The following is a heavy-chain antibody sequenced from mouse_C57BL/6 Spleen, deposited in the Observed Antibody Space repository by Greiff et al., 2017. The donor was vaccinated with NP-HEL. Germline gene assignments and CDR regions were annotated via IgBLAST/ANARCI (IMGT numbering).Heavy chain of an antibody. V-gene: IGHV1-82*01. CDR2: IYPGDGDT. CDR1: GYAFSSSW. Sequence: VQLQQSGPELVKPGASVKISCTASGYAFSSSWMNWVKQRPGKGLEWIGRIYPGDGDTNYNGKFKGKGTLTADKSSSTAYMQLSSLTSEDSAVYFCARSITTVVDWYFDVWGTGTTVTVSS. CDR3: ARSITTVVDWYFDV. D-gene: IGHD1-1*01. J-gene: IGHJ1*03.